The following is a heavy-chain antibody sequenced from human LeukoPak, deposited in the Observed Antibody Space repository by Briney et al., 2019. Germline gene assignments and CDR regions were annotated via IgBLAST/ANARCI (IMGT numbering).Heavy chain of an antibody. D-gene: IGHD3-3*01. CDR3: ARGSAFSRPYYDFWSGYHHPFDP. J-gene: IGHJ5*02. V-gene: IGHV1-69*05. Sequence: GASVRVSCKASGGTFSSYAISWVRQAPGQGLEWMGGIIPIFGTANYAQKFQGRVTITRNTSISTAYMELSSLRSEDTAVYYCARGSAFSRPYYDFWSGYHHPFDPWGQGTLVTVSS. CDR2: IIPIFGTA. CDR1: GGTFSSYA.